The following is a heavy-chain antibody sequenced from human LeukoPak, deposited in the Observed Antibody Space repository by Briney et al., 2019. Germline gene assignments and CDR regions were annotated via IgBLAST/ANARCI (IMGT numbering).Heavy chain of an antibody. CDR2: IKSKSDGGTI. J-gene: IGHJ4*02. CDR3: TTRRQDGW. Sequence: PGGSLRLSCVGSGFTFSDAWMSWCQAPGKGLEWVSRIKSKSDGGTIDYAAPVKGRFTISRDDSRNTLYLQMNSLKTEDTAVYYCTTRRQDGWWGQGTLVTVS. D-gene: IGHD2-15*01. CDR1: GFTFSDAW. V-gene: IGHV3-15*01.